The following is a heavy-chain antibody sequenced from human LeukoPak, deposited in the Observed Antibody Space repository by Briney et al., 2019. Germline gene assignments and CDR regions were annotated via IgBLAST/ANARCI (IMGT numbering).Heavy chain of an antibody. D-gene: IGHD4-17*01. Sequence: PGGSLRLSCVASGFTFSSYWMHWVRQPPGKGPLWVSRLSGDGSTTKYADSLKGRFTISRDNAKNTLYLQMNSLRAEDTAVYYCAATLFYGDLPFDYWGQGTLVTVSS. CDR1: GFTFSSYW. CDR2: LSGDGSTT. V-gene: IGHV3-74*03. CDR3: AATLFYGDLPFDY. J-gene: IGHJ4*02.